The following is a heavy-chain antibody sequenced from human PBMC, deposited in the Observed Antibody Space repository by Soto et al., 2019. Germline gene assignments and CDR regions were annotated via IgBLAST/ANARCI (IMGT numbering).Heavy chain of an antibody. CDR3: AKSIRVAPGSYYYGMDV. Sequence: PGGSLRLSCAASGFTFNTYAMSWVRQAPGKGLEWVSAISGSGGSKYYADSVKGRFTISRDNSKNTLDLQMNSLRGEDTAVYYCAKSIRVAPGSYYYGMDVWGQGTTVTVSS. V-gene: IGHV3-23*01. D-gene: IGHD3-3*02. CDR1: GFTFNTYA. CDR2: ISGSGGSK. J-gene: IGHJ6*02.